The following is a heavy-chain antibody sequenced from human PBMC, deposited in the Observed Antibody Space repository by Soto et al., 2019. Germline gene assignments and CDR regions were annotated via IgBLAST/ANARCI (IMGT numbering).Heavy chain of an antibody. CDR1: GFTFSSYA. CDR3: ARDRWYAILTGYYPTFDY. Sequence: QVQLVESGGGVVQPGRSLRLSCAASGFTFSSYAMHWVRQAPGMGLEWVAVISYDGSNKYYADSVKGRFTISRDNSKNTLYLQMNSPRAEVTAVYYCARDRWYAILTGYYPTFDYWGQGTLVTVSS. J-gene: IGHJ4*02. CDR2: ISYDGSNK. D-gene: IGHD3-9*01. V-gene: IGHV3-30-3*01.